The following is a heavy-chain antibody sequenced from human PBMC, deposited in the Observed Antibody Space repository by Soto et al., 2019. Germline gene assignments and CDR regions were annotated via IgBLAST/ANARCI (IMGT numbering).Heavy chain of an antibody. V-gene: IGHV3-23*01. J-gene: IGHJ5*02. Sequence: GGSLRLSCTASGFTFSRYAMSWVRQAPGKGLEWVSTISNSGSSSYSADSVKGRFTISRDNSKNTLYLQMHSLRGEDTALCHCAKGLVAVSGLQWFDPWGQGTLVTVSS. D-gene: IGHD2-21*02. CDR3: AKGLVAVSGLQWFDP. CDR2: ISNSGSSS. CDR1: GFTFSRYA.